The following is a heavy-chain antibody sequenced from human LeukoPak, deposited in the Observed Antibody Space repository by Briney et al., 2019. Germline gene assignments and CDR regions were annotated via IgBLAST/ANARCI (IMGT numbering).Heavy chain of an antibody. V-gene: IGHV4-59*08. CDR1: GGSISSYY. J-gene: IGHJ5*02. CDR2: IYYSGST. Sequence: SETLSLTCTVSGGSISSYYWSWIRHPPGRERGGIGYIYYSGSTNYNPSLKSRVTISVDTSKNQFSLKLSSVTAADTAVYYCARGYYYDSSGRFDPWGQGTLVTVSS. D-gene: IGHD3-22*01. CDR3: ARGYYYDSSGRFDP.